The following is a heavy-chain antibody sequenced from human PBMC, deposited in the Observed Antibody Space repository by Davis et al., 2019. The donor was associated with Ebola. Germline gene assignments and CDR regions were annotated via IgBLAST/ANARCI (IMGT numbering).Heavy chain of an antibody. CDR1: GGTFSSYA. Sequence: ASVKVSCKASGGTFSSYAISWVRQAPGQGLEWMGWINPNSGGTNYAQKFQGRVTMTRDTSISTAYMELSRLRSDDTAVYYCARGLVAAADDYWGQGTLVTVSS. CDR2: INPNSGGT. D-gene: IGHD6-13*01. CDR3: ARGLVAAADDY. V-gene: IGHV1-2*02. J-gene: IGHJ4*02.